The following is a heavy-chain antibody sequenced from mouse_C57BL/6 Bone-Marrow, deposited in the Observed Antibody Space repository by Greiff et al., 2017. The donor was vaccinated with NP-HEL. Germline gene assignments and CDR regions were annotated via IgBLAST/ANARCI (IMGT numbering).Heavy chain of an antibody. CDR3: ARRGFFTTVVAKAMDY. V-gene: IGHV5-17*01. CDR1: GFTFSDYG. Sequence: EVKLVESGGGLVKPGGSLKLSCAASGFTFSDYGMHWVRQAPEKGLEWVAYISSGSSTIYYADTVKGRFTISRDNAKNTLFLQMTSLRSEDTAMYYWARRGFFTTVVAKAMDYWGQGTSVTVSS. J-gene: IGHJ4*01. CDR2: ISSGSSTI. D-gene: IGHD1-1*01.